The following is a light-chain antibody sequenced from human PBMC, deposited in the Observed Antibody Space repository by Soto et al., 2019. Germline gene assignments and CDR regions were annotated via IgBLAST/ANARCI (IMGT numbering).Light chain of an antibody. CDR1: SSNIGSNS. CDR3: AAWDDVLNGVV. J-gene: IGLJ2*01. CDR2: SSN. V-gene: IGLV1-44*01. Sequence: QSVLTQPPSASGTPGQRVTISCSGSSSNIGSNSVNWYQQLPGPAHKLLMDSSNQRPSGVPDRYSGYKSGTSASLDISGRQSEHGADYYCAAWDDVLNGVVFGGGTQRTVL.